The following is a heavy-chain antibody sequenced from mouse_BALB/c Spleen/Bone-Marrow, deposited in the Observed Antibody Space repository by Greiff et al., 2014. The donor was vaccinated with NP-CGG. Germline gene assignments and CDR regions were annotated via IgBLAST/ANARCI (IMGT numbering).Heavy chain of an antibody. CDR1: GYSITSDYV. CDR3: ASSADWYFDV. V-gene: IGHV3-2*02. CDR2: ISYSGSI. Sequence: EVNLVESGPGLVKPSQSLSLTCTVTGYSITSDYVWNWIRQFPGNKLEWMGYISYSGSISYNPSLKSRISITRDTSKNQIFLQLNSVTTEDTATYYCASSADWYFDVWGAGTTVTVSS. J-gene: IGHJ1*01. D-gene: IGHD3-1*01.